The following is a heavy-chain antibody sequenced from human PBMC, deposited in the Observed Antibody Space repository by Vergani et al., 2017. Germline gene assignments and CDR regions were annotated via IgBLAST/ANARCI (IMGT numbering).Heavy chain of an antibody. D-gene: IGHD3-9*01. CDR1: GFTFSSYG. J-gene: IGHJ6*02. Sequence: QVQLVESGGGVVQPGRSLRLSCAASGFTFSSYGMHWVRQAPGKGLEWVAVISYDGSNKYYADSVKGRFTISRDNSKNTLYLQMNSLRAEDTAVYYCAKCVELRYYDILTGYFPADYYYGMDVWGQGTTVTVSS. V-gene: IGHV3-30*18. CDR2: ISYDGSNK. CDR3: AKCVELRYYDILTGYFPADYYYGMDV.